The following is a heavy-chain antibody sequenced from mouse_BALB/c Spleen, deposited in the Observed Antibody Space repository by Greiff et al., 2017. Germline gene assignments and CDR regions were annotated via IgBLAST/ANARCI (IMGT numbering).Heavy chain of an antibody. Sequence: VQLQQSGAELVRPGSSVKISCKASGYAFSSYWMNWVKHRPGQGLEWIGQIYPGDGDTNYNGKFKGKATLTADKSSSTAYMQLSSLTSEDSAVYFCARGGNYRAYWGQGTLVTVSA. CDR3: ARGGNYRAY. CDR1: GYAFSSYW. J-gene: IGHJ3*01. D-gene: IGHD2-1*01. CDR2: IYPGDGDT. V-gene: IGHV1-80*01.